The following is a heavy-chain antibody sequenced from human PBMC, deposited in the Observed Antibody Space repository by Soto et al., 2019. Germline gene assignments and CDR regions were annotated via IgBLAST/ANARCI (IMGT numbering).Heavy chain of an antibody. D-gene: IGHD2-15*01. CDR3: ARIIGYCSGGSCDY. CDR1: GYTFTSYA. CDR2: INAGNGNT. Sequence: QVQLVQSGAEVKKPGASVKVSCKASGYTFTSYAMHWVRQAPGQGLEWMGWINAGNGNTKYSQKFQGRVTNTRDTTASTAYMELRSLRSEDTAVYYCARIIGYCSGGSCDYWGQGTLVTVSS. J-gene: IGHJ4*02. V-gene: IGHV1-3*01.